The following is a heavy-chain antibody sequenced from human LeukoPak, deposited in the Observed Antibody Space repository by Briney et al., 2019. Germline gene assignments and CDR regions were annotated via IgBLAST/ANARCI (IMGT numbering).Heavy chain of an antibody. Sequence: GGSLRLSCAASGFTVSSNYMSWVRQAPGKGLEWVSVIYSGGSKYYADSVKGRFTISRDNSKNTLYLQMNSLRAEDTAVYYCAELGITMIGGVWGKGTTVTISS. J-gene: IGHJ6*04. V-gene: IGHV3-66*01. D-gene: IGHD3-10*02. CDR1: GFTVSSNY. CDR2: IYSGGSK. CDR3: AELGITMIGGV.